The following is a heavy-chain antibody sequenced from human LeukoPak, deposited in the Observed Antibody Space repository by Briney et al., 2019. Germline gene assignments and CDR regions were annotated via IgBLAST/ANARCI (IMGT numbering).Heavy chain of an antibody. V-gene: IGHV1-69*05. CDR3: ASNYGSGSYVYYYMDV. CDR2: IIPIFGTA. J-gene: IGHJ6*03. Sequence: SVKVSCKASGGTFSSYAISWVRQAPGQGLEWMGRIIPIFGTANNAQKFQGRVTITTDESTSTAYMELSSLRSEDTAVYYCASNYGSGSYVYYYMDVWGKGTTVTVSS. D-gene: IGHD3-10*01. CDR1: GGTFSSYA.